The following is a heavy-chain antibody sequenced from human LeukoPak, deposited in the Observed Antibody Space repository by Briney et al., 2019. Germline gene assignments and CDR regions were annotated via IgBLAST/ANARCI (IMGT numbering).Heavy chain of an antibody. CDR2: ISSAGTT. D-gene: IGHD5-24*01. Sequence: PGGSLRLSCAASGFTVSSSYMSWVRQAPGKGLEWVSIISSAGTTYYADSVKGRFTISRDNSKNTVYLQVNSLRDEDTAVYYCARDASLQTGAFDVWDQGTMVTVSS. CDR3: ARDASLQTGAFDV. CDR1: GFTVSSSY. V-gene: IGHV3-66*01. J-gene: IGHJ3*01.